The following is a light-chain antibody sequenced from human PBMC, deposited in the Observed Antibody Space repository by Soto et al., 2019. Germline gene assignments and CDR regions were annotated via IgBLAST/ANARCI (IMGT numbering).Light chain of an antibody. Sequence: EIVLTQSPATLSLSPGERATLSCRASQSVSSYLAWYQQKPGQAPRLLIYDACNRATGIPGRFSGSGSGTDFTLTISSLEPEDFAVYYCQQRGNWPWTFGQGTKVDIK. V-gene: IGKV3-11*01. J-gene: IGKJ1*01. CDR1: QSVSSY. CDR2: DAC. CDR3: QQRGNWPWT.